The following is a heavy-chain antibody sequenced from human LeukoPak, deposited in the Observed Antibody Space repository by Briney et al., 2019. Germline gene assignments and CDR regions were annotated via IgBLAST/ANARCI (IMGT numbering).Heavy chain of an antibody. J-gene: IGHJ4*02. CDR2: ISADSSYI. V-gene: IGHV3-21*01. CDR3: ASRGSYLNY. Sequence: GGSLRLSCAASRFSFSAYSMSWVRQAPGKGLEWVSSISADSSYIYYADSVKGRFTISRDNAKNSLYLQMNSLRVEDTAVYYCASRGSYLNYWGQGILVAVSS. CDR1: RFSFSAYS. D-gene: IGHD1-26*01.